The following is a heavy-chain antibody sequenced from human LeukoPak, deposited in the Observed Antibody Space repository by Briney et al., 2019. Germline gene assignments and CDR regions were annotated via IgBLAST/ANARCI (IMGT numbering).Heavy chain of an antibody. CDR2: TSDRGDYT. V-gene: IGHV3-23*01. D-gene: IGHD1-26*01. J-gene: IGHJ4*02. CDR3: AKKAQYNGNYPLDY. Sequence: GGSLRLSCAASGFTFTSYSMSWVRQAPGKGLEWVSGTSDRGDYTYYADSVKGRFTISRDSSKNTLYLQMNSLRAEDTALYFCAKKAQYNGNYPLDYWGQGTLVTVS. CDR1: GFTFTSYS.